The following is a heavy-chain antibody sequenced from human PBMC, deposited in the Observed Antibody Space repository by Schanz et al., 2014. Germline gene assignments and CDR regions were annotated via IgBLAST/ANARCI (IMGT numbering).Heavy chain of an antibody. Sequence: QVQLVESGGGVVQPGRSLRLSCAGSGFSFSDYGMHWVRQAPGRGLEWVAVISYHGSERYYADSVKGRFTISRDNSKNTLYLQMNSLRTEDTAVYFCAKSYDTSGYSGFAYWGQGTLVTVSS. D-gene: IGHD3-22*01. CDR1: GFSFSDYG. CDR2: ISYHGSER. V-gene: IGHV3-30*18. J-gene: IGHJ4*02. CDR3: AKSYDTSGYSGFAY.